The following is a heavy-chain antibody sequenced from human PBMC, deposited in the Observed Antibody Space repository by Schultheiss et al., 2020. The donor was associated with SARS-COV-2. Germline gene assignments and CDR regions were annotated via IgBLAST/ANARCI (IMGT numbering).Heavy chain of an antibody. Sequence: SETLSLTCAVYGGSFSGYYWSWIRQPPGKGLEWVVTMYYSGDTYYNPSLKSRVTISVDTSKNEFSLNLSSVTAPDTAVYYCARDLLGDGYNYFADYWGQGALVTVSS. D-gene: IGHD5-24*01. CDR2: MYYSGDT. J-gene: IGHJ4*02. V-gene: IGHV4-34*11. CDR3: ARDLLGDGYNYFADY. CDR1: GGSFSGYY.